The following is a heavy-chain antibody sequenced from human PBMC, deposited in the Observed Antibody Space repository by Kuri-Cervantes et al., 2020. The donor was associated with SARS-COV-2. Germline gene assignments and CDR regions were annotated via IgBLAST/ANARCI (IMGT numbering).Heavy chain of an antibody. CDR2: IIPILGPT. CDR3: AGTSIVSIDPFSYGSSYYYRHYGMNV. CDR1: GYTFTSYG. V-gene: IGHV1-69*10. J-gene: IGHJ6*02. Sequence: SVKVSCKASGYTFTSYGISWVRQAPGQGPEWMGGIIPILGPTYAQKFQDRITITADRFTTTTYMELRSLRSDDTAVYYCAGTSIVSIDPFSYGSSYYYRHYGMNVWGLGTTVTVSS. D-gene: IGHD3-22*01.